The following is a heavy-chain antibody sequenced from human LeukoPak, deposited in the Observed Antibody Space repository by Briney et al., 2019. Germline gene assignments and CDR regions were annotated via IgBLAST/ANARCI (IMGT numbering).Heavy chain of an antibody. CDR1: GFTVSSNC. V-gene: IGHV3-66*01. D-gene: IGHD3-22*01. Sequence: GGSLRLSCAASGFTVSSNCMSWVRQAPGKGLEWVSVIYSGGSTYYADSVKGRFTISRDNSKNTLYLQMNSLRAEDTAVYYCARDLTYDSSGYYYDYWGQGTLVTVSS. CDR3: ARDLTYDSSGYYYDY. J-gene: IGHJ4*02. CDR2: IYSGGST.